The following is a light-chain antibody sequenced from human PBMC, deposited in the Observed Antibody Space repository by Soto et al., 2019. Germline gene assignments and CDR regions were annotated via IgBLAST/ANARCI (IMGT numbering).Light chain of an antibody. CDR1: KEYSSYA. CDR3: QTWGTGVDWV. Sequence: QPVLTQPPSASASLGASVKLTCTLSKEYSSYAIAWHQQQPDKGPRYLMKVNSNGSHRKGDGIPDRFSGSSSGPERYLTISSLQSEDQGDYYCQTWGTGVDWVFGGGTKLTVL. CDR2: VNSNGSH. V-gene: IGLV4-69*01. J-gene: IGLJ3*02.